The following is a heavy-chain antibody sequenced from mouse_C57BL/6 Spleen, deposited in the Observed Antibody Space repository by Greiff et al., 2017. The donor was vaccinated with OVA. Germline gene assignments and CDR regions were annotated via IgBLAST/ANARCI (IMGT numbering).Heavy chain of an antibody. Sequence: QVQLKESGAELVRPGTSVKVSCKASGYAFTNYLIEWVKQRPGQGLEWIGVINPGSGGTNYNEKFKGKATLTADKSSSTAYMQLSSLTSEDSAVYFCARGGYGSSLDYWGQGTTLTVSS. CDR2: INPGSGGT. D-gene: IGHD1-1*01. CDR1: GYAFTNYL. CDR3: ARGGYGSSLDY. V-gene: IGHV1-54*01. J-gene: IGHJ2*01.